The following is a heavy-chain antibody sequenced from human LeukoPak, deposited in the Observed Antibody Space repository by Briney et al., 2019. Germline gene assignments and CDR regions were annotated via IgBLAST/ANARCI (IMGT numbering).Heavy chain of an antibody. D-gene: IGHD3-3*01. CDR2: IWYDGSNK. Sequence: PGGSLRLFCAASGYSFNDYAMHWVRQAPDKGLEWVAAIWYDGSNKYYADSVKGRFIISRDNSKSTLYLQTDSLRAEDTAVYCCAKDNDLWNSHHRGRGLDYWGQGTLVTVSS. V-gene: IGHV3-33*06. CDR3: AKDNDLWNSHHRGRGLDY. J-gene: IGHJ4*02. CDR1: GYSFNDYA.